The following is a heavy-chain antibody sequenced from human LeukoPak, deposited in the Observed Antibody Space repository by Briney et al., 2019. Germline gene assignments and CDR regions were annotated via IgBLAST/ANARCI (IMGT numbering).Heavy chain of an antibody. CDR3: ARGSEWSSGVSDY. J-gene: IGHJ4*02. CDR2: ISWNSGSI. V-gene: IGHV3-9*01. CDR1: GFNFGDHA. D-gene: IGHD3-3*01. Sequence: PGRSLRLSCAASGFNFGDHAMHWVRQAPGKGLEWVSGISWNSGSIKYADSVKGRFTISRDNAKNSLYLQMNSLRAEDTAVYYCARGSEWSSGVSDYWGQGTLVTVSS.